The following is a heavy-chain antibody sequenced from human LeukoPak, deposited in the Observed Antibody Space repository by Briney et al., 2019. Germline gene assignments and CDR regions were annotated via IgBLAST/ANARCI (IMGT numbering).Heavy chain of an antibody. CDR1: GFTFSDFY. CDR2: ISASGSAI. D-gene: IGHD2-2*01. J-gene: IGHJ4*02. V-gene: IGHV3-11*04. CDR3: ARHCTSSSCYSFDY. Sequence: AGSLRLSCAASGFTFSDFYMSWIRQAPGKGLEWISSISASGSAIYYADSVKGRFTISRDNAKNSPRLQMDGLRAEDTALYYCARHCTSSSCYSFDYWGQGTLVTVSS.